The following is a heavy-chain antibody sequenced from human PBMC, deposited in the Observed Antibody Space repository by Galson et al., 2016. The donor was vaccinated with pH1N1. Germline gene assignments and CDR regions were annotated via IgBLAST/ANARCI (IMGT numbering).Heavy chain of an antibody. Sequence: GSVNNGHCYWSWVRQHPGKGLEWIGYIHYSGITYYNPSLKSRITLSIDTSKNQFSLRLTSVTAADTAVYYCARDTLGDYGGSWGMDVWGQGTTVTVSS. CDR3: ARDTLGDYGGSWGMDV. V-gene: IGHV4-31*02. CDR2: IHYSGIT. D-gene: IGHD4-23*01. CDR1: GSVNNGHCY. J-gene: IGHJ6*02.